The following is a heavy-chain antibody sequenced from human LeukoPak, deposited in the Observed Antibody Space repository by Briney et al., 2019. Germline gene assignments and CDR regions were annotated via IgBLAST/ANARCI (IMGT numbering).Heavy chain of an antibody. V-gene: IGHV3-21*01. CDR2: ISTSSSYI. D-gene: IGHD5-18*01. CDR1: GFTLSTYN. Sequence: GGSLRLSCAASGFTLSTYNMKWVRQAPRKGLEWVSSISTSSSYIYYADSVKGRFTISRDNARNSLYLQMNSLRAEDTAVYYCARVKYSYGPEAFDIWGQGTMVTVSS. J-gene: IGHJ3*02. CDR3: ARVKYSYGPEAFDI.